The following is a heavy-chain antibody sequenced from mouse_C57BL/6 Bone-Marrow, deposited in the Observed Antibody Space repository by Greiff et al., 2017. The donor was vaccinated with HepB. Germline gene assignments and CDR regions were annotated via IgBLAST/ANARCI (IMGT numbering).Heavy chain of an antibody. CDR2: ISNLAYSI. V-gene: IGHV5-15*01. Sequence: EVNLVEPGGGLVQPGGSLKLSCAASGFTFSDYGMAWVRQAPRKGLEWVAFISNLAYSIYYADTVTGRFTISRENAKNTQYLKMSSLRSEDTAMYYCARQYCGTYYWYFDVWGTGTTVTVSS. J-gene: IGHJ1*03. CDR1: GFTFSDYG. D-gene: IGHD1-1*01. CDR3: ARQYCGTYYWYFDV.